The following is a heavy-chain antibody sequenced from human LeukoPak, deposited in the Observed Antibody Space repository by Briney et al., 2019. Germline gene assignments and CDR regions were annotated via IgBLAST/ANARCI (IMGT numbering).Heavy chain of an antibody. Sequence: SETLSLTCTVSGYSISSGYYWGWIRQPPGKGLEWIGSIYHSGSTYYNPSLKSRVTISVDTSKNQFSLKLSSVTAADTAVYYCARGGGIAAAGPNWFDPWGQGTLVTVSS. J-gene: IGHJ5*02. V-gene: IGHV4-38-2*02. CDR2: IYHSGST. CDR1: GYSISSGYY. D-gene: IGHD6-13*01. CDR3: ARGGGIAAAGPNWFDP.